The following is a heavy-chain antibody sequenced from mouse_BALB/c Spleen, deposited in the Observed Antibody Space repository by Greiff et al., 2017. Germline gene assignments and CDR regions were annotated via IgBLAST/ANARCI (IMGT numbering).Heavy chain of an antibody. CDR3: ARYGNRYFDV. D-gene: IGHD2-10*02. Sequence: EVNLVESGGGLVKPGGSLKLSCAASGFTFSDYYMYWVRQTPEKRLEWVATISDGGSYTYYPDSVKGRFTISRDNAKNNLYLQMSSLKSEDTAMYYCARYGNRYFDVWGAGTTVTVSS. V-gene: IGHV5-4*02. CDR2: ISDGGSYT. J-gene: IGHJ1*01. CDR1: GFTFSDYY.